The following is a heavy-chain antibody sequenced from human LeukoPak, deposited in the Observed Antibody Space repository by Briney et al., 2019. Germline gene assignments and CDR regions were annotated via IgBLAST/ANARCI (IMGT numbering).Heavy chain of an antibody. CDR2: IYTSGST. Sequence: SETLSLTCTVSGGSISSYYWSWIRQPAGKGLEWIGRIYTSGSTNYNPSLKSRVTMSVDTSKNQFSLKLSSVTAADTAVYYCARDHKSTPYCSSTSCYRSGWFDPWGQGTLVTASS. V-gene: IGHV4-4*07. J-gene: IGHJ5*02. CDR3: ARDHKSTPYCSSTSCYRSGWFDP. CDR1: GGSISSYY. D-gene: IGHD2-2*02.